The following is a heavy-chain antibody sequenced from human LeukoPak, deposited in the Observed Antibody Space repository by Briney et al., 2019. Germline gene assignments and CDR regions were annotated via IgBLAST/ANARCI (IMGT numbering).Heavy chain of an antibody. V-gene: IGHV3-23*01. CDR2: ISGRGGST. CDR3: ARLYSSTWENYFDY. CDR1: GFTFSSYA. J-gene: IGHJ4*02. Sequence: GGSLRLSCAASGFTFSSYAMSWVRQAPGKGLEWVSAISGRGGSTYYADSVKGRFTISRDNSKNTLYVQMNSLRAEDTAVYYCARLYSSTWENYFDYWGQGTLVTVSS. D-gene: IGHD6-13*01.